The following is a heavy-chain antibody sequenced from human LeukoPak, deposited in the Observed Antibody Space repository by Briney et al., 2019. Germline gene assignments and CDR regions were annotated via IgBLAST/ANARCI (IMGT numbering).Heavy chain of an antibody. CDR3: ARINYYDSSGSQPEVDAFDI. CDR2: INPNSGGT. D-gene: IGHD3-22*01. CDR1: GYTFTGYY. J-gene: IGHJ3*02. Sequence: ASVKVSCKASGYTFTGYYMHWVRQAPGQGLEWMGWINPNSGGTNYAQKLQGRVTMTTDTSTSTAYMELRSLRSDDTAVYYCARINYYDSSGSQPEVDAFDIWGQGTMVTVSS. V-gene: IGHV1-2*02.